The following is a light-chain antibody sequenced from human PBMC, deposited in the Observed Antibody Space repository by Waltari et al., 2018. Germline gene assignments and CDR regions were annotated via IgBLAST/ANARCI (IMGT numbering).Light chain of an antibody. V-gene: IGKV3-11*01. CDR3: QQRKTWPIT. CDR1: QSVSSF. J-gene: IGKJ5*01. CDR2: DAS. Sequence: EIVLTQSPATLSLSPGERATLSCRASQSVSSFLAWYQQKRGQAPRLLIYDASTRTTGIPARFSGSGSGTDVTLTISSLEPEDFAVYYCQQRKTWPITFGQGTRLEIK.